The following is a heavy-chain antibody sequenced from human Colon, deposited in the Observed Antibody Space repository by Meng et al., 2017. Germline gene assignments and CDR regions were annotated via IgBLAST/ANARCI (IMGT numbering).Heavy chain of an antibody. CDR2: ISTYDDNT. D-gene: IGHD4-17*01. CDR3: ARDNPGDYVWDY. Sequence: QLQLVQAVSEVKNPVASLKVSCKASGYIFATYGISWLGQAPGQGLEWMGLISTYDDNTNYVEKCRGGVTMTTDTSTNTAYMELRSLRYDDTDVYYGARDNPGDYVWDYWGQGTLVTVSS. CDR1: GYIFATYG. J-gene: IGHJ4*02. V-gene: IGHV1-18*01.